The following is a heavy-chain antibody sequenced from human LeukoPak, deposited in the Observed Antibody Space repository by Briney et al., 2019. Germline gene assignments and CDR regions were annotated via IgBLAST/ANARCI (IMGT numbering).Heavy chain of an antibody. CDR3: ARELIAAAGPYYFDY. V-gene: IGHV3-64*01. Sequence: GGSLRLSCAASGLTFSSYAMHWVRQAPGKGLEYVSAISSNGGSTYYANSVKGRFTISRDNSKNTLYLQMNSLRAEDTAVYYCARELIAAAGPYYFDYWGQGTLVTVSS. J-gene: IGHJ4*02. D-gene: IGHD6-13*01. CDR1: GLTFSSYA. CDR2: ISSNGGST.